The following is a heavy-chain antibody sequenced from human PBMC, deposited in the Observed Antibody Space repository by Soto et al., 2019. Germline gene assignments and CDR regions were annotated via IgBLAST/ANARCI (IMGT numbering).Heavy chain of an antibody. J-gene: IGHJ4*02. CDR1: GASVSHGY. V-gene: IGHV4-59*02. Sequence: SETLSLTCNVSGASVSHGYWSWIRQPPGKGLEWIGFMYFGGSFNYNPSLTSRATISVETSKNQFSMKLTSVTASDTAVYYCARGTSGSCYYFDYWGQGTLVTAPQ. CDR2: MYFGGSF. CDR3: ARGTSGSCYYFDY. D-gene: IGHD1-26*01.